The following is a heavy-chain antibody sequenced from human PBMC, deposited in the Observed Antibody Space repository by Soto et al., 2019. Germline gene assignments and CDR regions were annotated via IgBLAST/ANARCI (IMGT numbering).Heavy chain of an antibody. Sequence: QVQLVQSGAEVKKPGSSVKVSCKASGGTFSSYTISWVRQAPGQGLEWMGRIIPILGIANYAQKFQGRVAITADKSTSTAYMELSSLRSEDTAVYYCARSLAAPVDWFDPWGQGTLVTVSS. J-gene: IGHJ5*02. CDR2: IIPILGIA. V-gene: IGHV1-69*02. CDR3: ARSLAAPVDWFDP. CDR1: GGTFSSYT. D-gene: IGHD6-25*01.